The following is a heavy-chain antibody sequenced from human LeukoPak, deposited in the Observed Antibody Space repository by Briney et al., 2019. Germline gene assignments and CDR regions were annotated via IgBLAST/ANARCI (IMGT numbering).Heavy chain of an antibody. Sequence: PPGGSLRLSCAASGFTFSSYAMSWVRQAPGKGLEWVSAISGSGGSTYYADSVKGRFTISRGNSKNTLYLQMNSLRAEDTAVYYCAKDQALRYFDWLLFMPFDYWGQGTLVTVSS. CDR3: AKDQALRYFDWLLFMPFDY. J-gene: IGHJ4*02. D-gene: IGHD3-9*01. CDR2: ISGSGGST. CDR1: GFTFSSYA. V-gene: IGHV3-23*01.